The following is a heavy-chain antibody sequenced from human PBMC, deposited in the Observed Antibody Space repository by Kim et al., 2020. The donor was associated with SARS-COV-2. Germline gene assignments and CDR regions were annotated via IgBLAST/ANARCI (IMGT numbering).Heavy chain of an antibody. CDR3: ARLTYYDILTGWAYFDY. CDR1: GGSISSYY. D-gene: IGHD3-9*01. J-gene: IGHJ4*01. V-gene: IGHV4-59*01. CDR2: IYYSGST. Sequence: SETLSLTCTVSGGSISSYYWSWIRQPPGKGLEWIGYIYYSGSTNYNPSLKSRVTISVDTSKNQFSLKLSSVTAADTAVYYCARLTYYDILTGWAYFDYWG.